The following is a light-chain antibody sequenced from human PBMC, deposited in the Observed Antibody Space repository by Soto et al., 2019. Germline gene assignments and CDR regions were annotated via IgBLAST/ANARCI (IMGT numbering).Light chain of an antibody. CDR3: QLWNSSSDHVV. Sequence: SYELTQPPSVSVAPGKTARITCGGNNIGSKSVHWYQQKPGQAPVLVIYYDSDRPSGIPERFAGSNSGTTATLTISGVEAEDEADYYRQLWNSSSDHVVFGGGTKLTVL. J-gene: IGLJ2*01. V-gene: IGLV3-21*04. CDR2: YDS. CDR1: NIGSKS.